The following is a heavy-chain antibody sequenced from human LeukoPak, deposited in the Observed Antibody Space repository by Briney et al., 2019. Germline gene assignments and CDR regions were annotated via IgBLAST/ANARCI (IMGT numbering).Heavy chain of an antibody. CDR1: GGSISSGGYY. D-gene: IGHD6-6*01. J-gene: IGHJ5*02. Sequence: SQTLSLTCTVSGGSISSGGYYWSWIRQPPGKGLEWIGYIYHSGSTYYNPSLKSRVTISVDRSKNQFSLKLSSVTAADTAVYYCARGEAARPFGWLDPWGQGTLVTVSS. CDR3: ARGEAARPFGWLDP. V-gene: IGHV4-30-2*01. CDR2: IYHSGST.